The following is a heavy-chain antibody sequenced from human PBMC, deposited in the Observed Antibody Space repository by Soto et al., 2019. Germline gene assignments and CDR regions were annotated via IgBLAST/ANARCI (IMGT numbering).Heavy chain of an antibody. V-gene: IGHV4-34*01. CDR2: LNHGGST. CDR3: ARTGRWQDLLNLGPFYYMGV. J-gene: IGHJ6*03. CDR1: GGSSRGSY. Sequence: QVQLKQWGAGLLKPSETLSFTGPAYGGSSRGSYLTGFARPPGRGLGWLGELNHGGSTNYNPSLKSRVTISADMSKNQFSLKVNSVTAADTAVYYCARTGRWQDLLNLGPFYYMGVWGEGTPVTVSS. D-gene: IGHD2-15*01.